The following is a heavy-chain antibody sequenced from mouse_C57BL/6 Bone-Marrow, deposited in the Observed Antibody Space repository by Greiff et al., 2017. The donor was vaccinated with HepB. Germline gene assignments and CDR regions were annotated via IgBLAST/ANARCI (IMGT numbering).Heavy chain of an antibody. Sequence: QVHVKQSGTELVKPGASVKLSCKASGYTFTSYWMHWVKQRPGQGLEWIGNISPSSGGTNYNEKFKSKATMTADKSSSTAYMQLSNLTSEDSAVYSCSRPYSNSYDYAMDYWGQGTSVTVSS. CDR2: ISPSSGGT. D-gene: IGHD1-1*01. V-gene: IGHV1-53*01. CDR1: GYTFTSYW. CDR3: SRPYSNSYDYAMDY. J-gene: IGHJ4*01.